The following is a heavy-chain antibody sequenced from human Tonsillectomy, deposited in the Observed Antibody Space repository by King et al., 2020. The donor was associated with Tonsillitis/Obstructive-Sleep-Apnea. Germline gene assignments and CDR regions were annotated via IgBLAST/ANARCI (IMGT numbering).Heavy chain of an antibody. J-gene: IGHJ4*02. D-gene: IGHD2-2*01. CDR3: APLPAAIFDY. V-gene: IGHV3-30*01. CDR1: GFTFSNFP. Sequence: VQLVESGGGVVQPGRSLRLSCAASGFTFSNFPMYWVRQAPGKGLEWVAVISYDGSNNYYADPVKGRFTVSRDNSKNKLYLEMNSLRAEDTAVYYCAPLPAAIFDYWGQGTLVTVSS. CDR2: ISYDGSNN.